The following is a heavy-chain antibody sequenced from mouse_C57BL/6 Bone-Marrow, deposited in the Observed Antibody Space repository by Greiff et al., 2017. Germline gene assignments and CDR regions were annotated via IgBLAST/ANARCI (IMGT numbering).Heavy chain of an antibody. CDR2: INYDGSST. D-gene: IGHD2-2*01. J-gene: IGHJ2*01. CDR3: AREMVTTGYYFDY. V-gene: IGHV5-16*01. CDR1: GFTFSDYY. Sequence: EVKVVESEGGLVQPGSSMKLSCTASGFTFSDYYMAWVRQVPEKGLEWVANINYDGSSTYYLDSLKSRFIISRDNAKNILYLQMSSLKSEDTATYYCAREMVTTGYYFDYWGQGTTLTVSS.